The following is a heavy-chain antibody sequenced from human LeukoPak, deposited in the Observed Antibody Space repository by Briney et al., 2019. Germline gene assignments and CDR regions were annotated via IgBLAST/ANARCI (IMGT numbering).Heavy chain of an antibody. CDR1: GYSISSGYY. J-gene: IGHJ5*02. CDR3: ARGLSYRGWFDP. V-gene: IGHV4-38-2*01. CDR2: IYHSGST. Sequence: SETLSLTCAVSGYSISSGYYWGWIRQPPGKGLEWIGSIYHSGSTYYNPSLKSRVTISVDTSKNQFSLKLSSVTAADTAVYYCARGLSYRGWFDPWGQGTLVTVFS. D-gene: IGHD3-10*01.